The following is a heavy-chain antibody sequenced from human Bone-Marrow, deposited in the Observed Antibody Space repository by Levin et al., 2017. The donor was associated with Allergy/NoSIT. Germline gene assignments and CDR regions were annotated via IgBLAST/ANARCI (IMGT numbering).Heavy chain of an antibody. V-gene: IGHV5-51*01. CDR2: IYPGDSDT. D-gene: IGHD3-10*01. J-gene: IGHJ5*02. Sequence: GGSLRLSCRGSGYSFSNYWIGWVRQMPGKGLEYMGIIYPGDSDTRYSPSFQGQVTISTDNSINTAYLQWSSLKASDTAIYYCARLYNVGDYRWFGPWGQGTLVTVSS. CDR1: GYSFSNYW. CDR3: ARLYNVGDYRWFGP.